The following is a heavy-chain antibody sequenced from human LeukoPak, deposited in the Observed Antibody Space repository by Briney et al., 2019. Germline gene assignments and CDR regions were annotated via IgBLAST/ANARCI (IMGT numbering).Heavy chain of an antibody. CDR2: IKQDGSEK. D-gene: IGHD3-10*01. J-gene: IGHJ4*02. V-gene: IGHV3-7*01. Sequence: GGSLRLSCAASGFTLSSYWMSWVRQAPGKGLEWVANIKQDGSEKYYVDSVKGRFTISRDNAKNSLYLQMNSLRAEDTAVYYCARDPRGSGSSHWGQGTLVTVSS. CDR3: ARDPRGSGSSH. CDR1: GFTLSSYW.